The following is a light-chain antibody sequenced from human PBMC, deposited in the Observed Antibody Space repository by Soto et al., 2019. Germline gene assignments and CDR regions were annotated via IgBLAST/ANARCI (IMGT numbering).Light chain of an antibody. V-gene: IGLV2-14*01. CDR1: SSDVGTYNY. CDR3: SSYTITNIGGVV. CDR2: DVS. Sequence: QSALTQPASVSGSPGQSITISCTGTSSDVGTYNYVSWYQQHPGKAPKLMIYDVSNRPSGVSNRFSGSKSGNTASLTISGLRAEDEADYYCSSYTITNIGGVVFGGGTKLTVL. J-gene: IGLJ2*01.